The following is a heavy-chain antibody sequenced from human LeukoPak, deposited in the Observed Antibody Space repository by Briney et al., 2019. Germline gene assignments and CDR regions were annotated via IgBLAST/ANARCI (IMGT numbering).Heavy chain of an antibody. CDR1: GYTFTSYY. CDR3: ARENPIKSWDY. CDR2: INPSDGST. D-gene: IGHD1-14*01. J-gene: IGHJ4*02. Sequence: ASVKVSCKASGYTFTSYYMHWVRQAPGQGLEWMGIINPSDGSTSYTQKFQGRVTVTRDTSTSTVYMELSSLRSEDTAVYYCARENPIKSWDYWGQGTLVTVSS. V-gene: IGHV1-46*01.